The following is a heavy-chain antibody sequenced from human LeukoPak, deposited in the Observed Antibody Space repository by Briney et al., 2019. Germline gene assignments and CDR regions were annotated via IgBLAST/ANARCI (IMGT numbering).Heavy chain of an antibody. CDR1: GGSISSGGYS. V-gene: IGHV4-30-2*01. Sequence: SQTLSLTCAVSGGSISSGGYSWSWIRQPPGKGLEWIGYIYHSGSTYYNPSLKSRVTISVDRSKNQFSLKLSSVTSADTAVYYCATRPTPPYYYYYMDVWAKGTTVTVSS. D-gene: IGHD4-23*01. CDR3: ATRPTPPYYYYYMDV. CDR2: IYHSGST. J-gene: IGHJ6*03.